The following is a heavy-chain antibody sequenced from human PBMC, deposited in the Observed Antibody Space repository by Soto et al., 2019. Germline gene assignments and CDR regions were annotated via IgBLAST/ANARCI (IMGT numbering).Heavy chain of an antibody. Sequence: EVQLVESGGGLVQPGGSLRLSCAASGFTLSTYWMEWVRQAPGKGLVWVSQISNDGRTLEYADSVKGRFTISRDNVKETVYLQMNNLRAEDTAVYYCARDRGRLFDIWGQGTLVTVSS. D-gene: IGHD6-25*01. J-gene: IGHJ3*02. CDR2: ISNDGRTL. V-gene: IGHV3-74*01. CDR1: GFTLSTYW. CDR3: ARDRGRLFDI.